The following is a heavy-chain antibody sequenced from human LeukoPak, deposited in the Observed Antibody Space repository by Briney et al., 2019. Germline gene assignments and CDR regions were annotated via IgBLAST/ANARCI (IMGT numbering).Heavy chain of an antibody. J-gene: IGHJ6*02. CDR1: GFTFSGYA. D-gene: IGHD6-19*01. V-gene: IGHV3-23*01. CDR3: AKELQWLVPGYYYYGMDV. Sequence: PGGSLRLSCAASGFTFSGYAMSWVRQAPGKGLERVSAISGSGGSTYYADSVKGRFTISRDNSKNTLYLQMNSLRAEDTAVYYCAKELQWLVPGYYYYGMDVWGQGTTVTVSS. CDR2: ISGSGGST.